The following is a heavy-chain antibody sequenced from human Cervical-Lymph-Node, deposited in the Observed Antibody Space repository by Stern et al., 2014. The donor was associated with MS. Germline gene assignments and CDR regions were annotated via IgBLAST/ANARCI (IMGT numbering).Heavy chain of an antibody. Sequence: QLVQSGAEVKKPGSSVKVSCKASGGTFSSYAISWVRQAPGQGLEWMGGIIPIFGTANYAQKFQGRVTITADESTSTAYRELSSLRSEDTAVYYCARAGKLRYFDWLLPTYYYYGMDVWGQGTTVTVSS. V-gene: IGHV1-69*01. J-gene: IGHJ6*02. D-gene: IGHD3-9*01. CDR3: ARAGKLRYFDWLLPTYYYYGMDV. CDR2: IIPIFGTA. CDR1: GGTFSSYA.